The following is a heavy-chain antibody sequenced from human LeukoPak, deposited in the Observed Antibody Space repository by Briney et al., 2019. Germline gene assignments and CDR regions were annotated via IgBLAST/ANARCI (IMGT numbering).Heavy chain of an antibody. CDR2: IYTSGST. V-gene: IGHV4-4*07. J-gene: IGHJ3*02. Sequence: SETLSLTCTVSGGSISSYYWSWIRQPAGKGLEWIGRIYTSGSTNYNPSPKSRVTMSVDTSKNQFSLKLSSVTAADTAVYYCARNYIVATMIDAFDIWGQGTMVTVSS. D-gene: IGHD5-12*01. CDR3: ARNYIVATMIDAFDI. CDR1: GGSISSYY.